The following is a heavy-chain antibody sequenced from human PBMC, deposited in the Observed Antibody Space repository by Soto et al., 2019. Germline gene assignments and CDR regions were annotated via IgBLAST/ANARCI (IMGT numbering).Heavy chain of an antibody. CDR2: MNPNSGNT. Sequence: ASVKVSCKASGYTFTSYDINWVRQATGQGLEWMGWMNPNSGNTGYAQKFQGRVTMTRNTSISTAYMELSSLRSEDTAVYYCARSSSTSCYVCWFDPWGQGTLVTVSS. CDR1: GYTFTSYD. J-gene: IGHJ5*02. D-gene: IGHD2-2*01. CDR3: ARSSSTSCYVCWFDP. V-gene: IGHV1-8*01.